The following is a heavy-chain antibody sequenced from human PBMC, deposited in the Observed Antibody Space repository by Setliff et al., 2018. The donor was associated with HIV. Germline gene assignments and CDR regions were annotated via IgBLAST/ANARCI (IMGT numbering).Heavy chain of an antibody. D-gene: IGHD4-17*01. Sequence: GASVKVSCKASGYTFTSYYMHWVRQAPGQGLEWMGIINPSSGSTTYAQKFQGRVTMTRDTSTSTVYMELSSLRSEDTAVYYCARDPNYNDYVGDYYYMDVWGQGTTVTVSS. J-gene: IGHJ6*03. CDR3: ARDPNYNDYVGDYYYMDV. CDR2: INPSSGST. CDR1: GYTFTSYY. V-gene: IGHV1-46*01.